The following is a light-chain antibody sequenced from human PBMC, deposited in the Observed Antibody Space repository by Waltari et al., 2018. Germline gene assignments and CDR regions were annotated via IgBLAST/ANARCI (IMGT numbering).Light chain of an antibody. V-gene: IGLV2-23*02. CDR3: CSFAGYGIYV. J-gene: IGLJ1*01. Sequence: QSALTQPASVSGSPGQSITISCTAVNSNVDIFHLVPGYQHHPGRNPRLLIYEISQRPSGISNRFSGSKSGNTASLTISGLQPEDEADYFCCSFAGYGIYVFGSGTQVSVL. CDR2: EIS. CDR1: NSNVDIFHL.